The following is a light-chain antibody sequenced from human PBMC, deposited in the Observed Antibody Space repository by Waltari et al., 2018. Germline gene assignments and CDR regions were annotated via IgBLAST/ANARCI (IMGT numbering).Light chain of an antibody. Sequence: QSVLTQPPSVSGAPRQRVTISCTGSSSNLGAAYAVPWYQQLPGTAPKPLLHVNRNRPSGAADRFAGSKSGTSASLAITGLQAEEEADYYCQSYDSSLSVYVFGTGTKVTVL. V-gene: IGLV1-40*01. CDR1: SSNLGAAYA. CDR2: VNR. CDR3: QSYDSSLSVYV. J-gene: IGLJ1*01.